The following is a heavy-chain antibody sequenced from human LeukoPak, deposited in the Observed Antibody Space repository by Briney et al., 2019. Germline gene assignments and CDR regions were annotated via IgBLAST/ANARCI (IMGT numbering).Heavy chain of an antibody. Sequence: PSETLSLTCTVSGDSISSYYWSWIRQPAGKGLEWIGRIYTSGSTTYNPSLKSRVTMSVDTSKNQCSLKLSSVTAADTAVYYCARGLGYCSGGSCLAFDYWGQGTLVTVSS. CDR2: IYTSGST. CDR1: GDSISSYY. J-gene: IGHJ4*02. CDR3: ARGLGYCSGGSCLAFDY. V-gene: IGHV4-4*07. D-gene: IGHD2-15*01.